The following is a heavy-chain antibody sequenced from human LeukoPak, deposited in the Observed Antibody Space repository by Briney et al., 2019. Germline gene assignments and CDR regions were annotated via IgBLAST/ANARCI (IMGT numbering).Heavy chain of an antibody. Sequence: GGSLRLSCAASGFTFSSYAMSWVRQAPGKGLEWVSHIGRGITYADSVKGRFTISRDNAKNSVYLQMNSLRAEDTAVYYCARDAPAGGKPEYFFDYWGQGTLVTVSS. J-gene: IGHJ4*02. CDR3: ARDAPAGGKPEYFFDY. CDR2: IGRGIT. V-gene: IGHV3-48*04. CDR1: GFTFSSYA.